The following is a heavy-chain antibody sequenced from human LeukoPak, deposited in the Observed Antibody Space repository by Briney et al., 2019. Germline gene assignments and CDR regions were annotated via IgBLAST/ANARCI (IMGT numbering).Heavy chain of an antibody. Sequence: SVKVSCKASGGTFSSYAISWVRQAPGQGLEWMGGIIPIFGTANYAQKFQGRVTITVDESTSTAYMELSSLRSEDTAVYYCARDKWNHVTYYFDYWGQGTLVTVSS. J-gene: IGHJ4*02. CDR3: ARDKWNHVTYYFDY. D-gene: IGHD1-14*01. CDR2: IIPIFGTA. CDR1: GGTFSSYA. V-gene: IGHV1-69*13.